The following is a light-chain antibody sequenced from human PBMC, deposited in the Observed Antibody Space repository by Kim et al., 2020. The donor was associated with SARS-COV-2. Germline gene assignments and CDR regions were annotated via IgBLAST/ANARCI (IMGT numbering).Light chain of an antibody. V-gene: IGKV1-17*02. CDR1: QSTRTD. Sequence: APVGDRVIITCRASQSTRTDLESDLHKPEKDPQRLIYAASLLRTGVPATFSGSGLGTEISLSISKLQPVKFATYYSLQHISRPCSFGQGSK. J-gene: IGKJ1*01. CDR2: AAS. CDR3: LQHISRPCS.